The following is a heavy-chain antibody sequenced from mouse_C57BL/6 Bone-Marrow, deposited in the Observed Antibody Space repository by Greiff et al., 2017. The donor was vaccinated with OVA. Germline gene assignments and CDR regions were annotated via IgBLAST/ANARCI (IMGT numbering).Heavy chain of an antibody. CDR3: IPAYWYFDV. CDR1: GFNIKDDY. J-gene: IGHJ1*03. Sequence: EVQLVESGAELVRPGASVKLSCTASGFNIKDDYMHWVKQRPEQGLEWIGWIDPENGDTEYASKFQGKATITADTSSNTAYLQLSSLTSEDTAVYYCIPAYWYFDVWGTGTTVTVSS. CDR2: IDPENGDT. V-gene: IGHV14-4*01.